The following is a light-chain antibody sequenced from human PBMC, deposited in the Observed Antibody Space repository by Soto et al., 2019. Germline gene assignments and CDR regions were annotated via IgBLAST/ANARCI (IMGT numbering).Light chain of an antibody. Sequence: EIVLTQSPATLSLSPGKRATLCCRASQSVSNFLAWYQQKAGQAPRLLIYDTSNRAGGIPARFSGSGSGTDFTLTISSLEPEDFAVYYCQQRINWPLTFGGGTKVEIK. V-gene: IGKV3-11*01. J-gene: IGKJ4*01. CDR1: QSVSNF. CDR2: DTS. CDR3: QQRINWPLT.